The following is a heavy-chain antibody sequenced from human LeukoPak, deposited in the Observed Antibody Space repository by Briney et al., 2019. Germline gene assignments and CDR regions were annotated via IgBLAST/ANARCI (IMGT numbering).Heavy chain of an antibody. Sequence: ASVKVSCKASGYTFTDYYMHWVRQAPGQGLEWMGWINTHSGGTSYALKLQGTVTMTRDTSLSPRFMGQKSLGSADTAVYICARSRISAPVYYWGQGTLVTVSS. D-gene: IGHD6-6*01. V-gene: IGHV1-2*02. CDR1: GYTFTDYY. CDR3: ARSRISAPVYY. J-gene: IGHJ4*02. CDR2: INTHSGGT.